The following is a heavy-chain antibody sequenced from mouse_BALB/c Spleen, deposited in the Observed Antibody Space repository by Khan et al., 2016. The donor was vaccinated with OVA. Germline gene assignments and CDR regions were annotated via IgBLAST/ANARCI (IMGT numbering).Heavy chain of an antibody. D-gene: IGHD3-3*01. CDR3: ARGWDWYFDV. CDR2: IRLKSNIYAT. V-gene: IGHV6-6*02. J-gene: IGHJ1*01. Sequence: EVQLQESGGGLVQPGGSMKLSCVASGFTFSNYWMNWVRQSPEKGFEWVAEIRLKSNIYATHYAESVRGRFTISRDDSRSSVYRQMNNLGAEDTGIYYCARGWDWYFDVWGAGTTVTVSS. CDR1: GFTFSNYW.